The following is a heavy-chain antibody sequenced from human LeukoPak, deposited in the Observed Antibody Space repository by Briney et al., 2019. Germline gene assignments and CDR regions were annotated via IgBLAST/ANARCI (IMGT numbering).Heavy chain of an antibody. J-gene: IGHJ4*02. CDR3: ATDFAAAGTLPTD. D-gene: IGHD6-13*01. CDR1: GYTLTELS. CDR2: FDPEDGET. V-gene: IGHV1-24*01. Sequence: ASVKVSCKVSGYTLTELSMHWVRQAPGKGLEWMGGFDPEDGETIYAQKFQGRVTMTEDTSTDTAYMELSSLRSEDTAVYYRATDFAAAGTLPTDWGQGTLVTVSS.